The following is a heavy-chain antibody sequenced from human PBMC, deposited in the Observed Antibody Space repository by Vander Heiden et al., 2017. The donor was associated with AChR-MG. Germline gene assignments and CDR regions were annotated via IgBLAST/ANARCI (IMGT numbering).Heavy chain of an antibody. D-gene: IGHD2-2*01. Sequence: QVQLVESGGGVVQPGGSLRLSCAASGFTFSNYGMHWVRQAPGKGLEWVALMWFDGSKTYYADSVKGRFTISRDISKNTLFLQMNSLRAEDTAVYYCARDRAGDCSNTRCFKSYFDYWGQGTLVTVSS. J-gene: IGHJ4*02. V-gene: IGHV3-33*01. CDR1: GFTFSNYG. CDR3: ARDRAGDCSNTRCFKSYFDY. CDR2: MWFDGSKT.